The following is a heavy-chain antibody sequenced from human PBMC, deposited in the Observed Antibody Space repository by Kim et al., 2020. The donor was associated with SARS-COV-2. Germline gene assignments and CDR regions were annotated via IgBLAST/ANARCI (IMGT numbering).Heavy chain of an antibody. D-gene: IGHD3-9*01. Sequence: SFQGHVTISADQSISTAYLQWSSLKASDTAMYYCARRHYDILTGYYPLDYWGQGTLVTVSS. CDR3: ARRHYDILTGYYPLDY. V-gene: IGHV5-10-1*01. J-gene: IGHJ4*02.